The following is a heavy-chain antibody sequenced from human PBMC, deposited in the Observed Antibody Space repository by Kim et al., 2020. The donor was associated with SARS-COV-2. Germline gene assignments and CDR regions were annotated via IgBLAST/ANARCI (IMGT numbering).Heavy chain of an antibody. V-gene: IGHV3-15*01. CDR1: RFTFSNAW. Sequence: GGSLRLSCAASRFTFSNAWMSWFRKAPGKGREWVGGIKRKTDGGKTDYAAPVKGGFTISRDDSKTTLYLQMSSLQTEDTSVYYCTTFPVRGLSAFDIWGQGTMVTVSS. CDR3: TTFPVRGLSAFDI. CDR2: IKRKTDGGKT. D-gene: IGHD6-19*01. J-gene: IGHJ3*02.